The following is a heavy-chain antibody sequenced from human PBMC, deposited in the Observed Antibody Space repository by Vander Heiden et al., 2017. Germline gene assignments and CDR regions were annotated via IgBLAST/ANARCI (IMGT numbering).Heavy chain of an antibody. CDR1: GFTFSNYA. CDR3: AKECSGARPYYFDY. Sequence: VQLLESGGCLLQPGGSLRLSCAAPGFTFSNYAMSWVRQAPGKGLEWFSAIAESGRRTYYADSLQGRFTISRDNSKNTLYLQMKSLRAEDTAIYYCAKECSGARPYYFDYWGQGTLVTVSS. D-gene: IGHD2-15*01. CDR2: IAESGRRT. V-gene: IGHV3-23*01. J-gene: IGHJ4*02.